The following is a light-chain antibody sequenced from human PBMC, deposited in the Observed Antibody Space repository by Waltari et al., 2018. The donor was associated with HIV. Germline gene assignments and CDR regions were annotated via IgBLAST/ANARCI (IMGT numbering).Light chain of an antibody. CDR1: SSDVGAYDY. CDR3: GSYTTTSTLGV. J-gene: IGLJ2*01. V-gene: IGLV2-14*03. Sequence: QSALTQPASVSGSPGQSITISCIGSSSDVGAYDYVSLYQHHQGKAPKLLIYDVTHRPSVVSARFSGSNSGNTASLTISGLQADDEADYYCGSYTTTSTLGVFGGGTKLTVL. CDR2: DVT.